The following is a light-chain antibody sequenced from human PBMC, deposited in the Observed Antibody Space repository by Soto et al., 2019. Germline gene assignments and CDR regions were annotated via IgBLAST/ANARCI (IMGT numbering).Light chain of an antibody. J-gene: IGLJ1*01. CDR2: EVS. Sequence: QSALTQPASVSGSPGQSIAISCTATSSDVGGYNYVSWYQQHPDKAPKPMIYEVSNRPSGVSSRFSGSKSGNTASLTISGLQAEDEADYYCNSYTSSNTLVFGNGTKVTAL. CDR1: SSDVGGYNY. CDR3: NSYTSSNTLV. V-gene: IGLV2-14*01.